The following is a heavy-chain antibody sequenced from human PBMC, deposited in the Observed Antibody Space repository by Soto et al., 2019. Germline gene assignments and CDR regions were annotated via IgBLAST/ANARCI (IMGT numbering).Heavy chain of an antibody. D-gene: IGHD6-13*01. J-gene: IGHJ6*02. CDR3: AKELYSSNFYGMDV. CDR2: VSWDGGST. CDR1: GFTFDDYT. Sequence: EVQLVESGGGVVQPGGSLRLSCAASGFTFDDYTMHWVRQAPGKGLEWVSLVSWDGGSTYYADSVKGRFTISRDNSKNSLYLQMNSLRTEDTALYYCAKELYSSNFYGMDVWGQGTTVTVSS. V-gene: IGHV3-43*01.